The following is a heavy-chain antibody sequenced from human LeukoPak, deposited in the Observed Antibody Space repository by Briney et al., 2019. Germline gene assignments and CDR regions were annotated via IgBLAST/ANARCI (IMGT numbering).Heavy chain of an antibody. Sequence: PSETLSLTCAVYGGSFSGYYWSWIRQPPGKGLEWIGEINHSGSTNYNPSLKSRVTISVDTSKNQFSLKLSSVTAADTAVYYCARSDYGDPSGFDYWGQGTLVTVSS. CDR3: ARSDYGDPSGFDY. CDR1: GGSFSGYY. J-gene: IGHJ4*02. V-gene: IGHV4-34*01. CDR2: INHSGST. D-gene: IGHD4-17*01.